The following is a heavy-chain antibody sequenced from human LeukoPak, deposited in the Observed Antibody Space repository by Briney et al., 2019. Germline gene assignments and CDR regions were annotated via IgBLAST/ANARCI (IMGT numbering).Heavy chain of an antibody. Sequence: GGSLRLSCAASGFTFSSYAMSWVRQAPGKGLEWVSAISGSGGSTYYADSVKGRFTISRDNSKNTLYLQMNSLRAEDTAVYYCARENGYYYDSSVLLGYWGQGTLVTVSS. V-gene: IGHV3-23*01. CDR1: GFTFSSYA. CDR2: ISGSGGST. D-gene: IGHD3-22*01. CDR3: ARENGYYYDSSVLLGY. J-gene: IGHJ4*02.